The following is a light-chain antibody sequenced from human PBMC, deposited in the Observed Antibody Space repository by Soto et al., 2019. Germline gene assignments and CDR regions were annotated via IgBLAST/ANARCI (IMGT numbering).Light chain of an antibody. CDR1: SSNVGGYNY. Sequence: QSALTQPRSVSGSPGQSVTISCTGTSSNVGGYNYVSWYQHHPGKVPKLMFYDVNKRPSGVPDRFSGSKSGTTASLTISGLQEEDEAYYCCSSYAGSYTDVLGTGTKLTVL. J-gene: IGLJ1*01. CDR3: SSYAGSYTDV. V-gene: IGLV2-11*01. CDR2: DVN.